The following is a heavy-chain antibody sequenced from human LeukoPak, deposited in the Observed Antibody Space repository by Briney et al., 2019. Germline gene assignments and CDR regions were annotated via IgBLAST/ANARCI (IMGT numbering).Heavy chain of an antibody. V-gene: IGHV5-51*01. J-gene: IGHJ4*02. CDR1: GYSFRSNW. CDR2: IYPGDPDT. CDR3: ARHKQPLGANDY. D-gene: IGHD4/OR15-4a*01. Sequence: GESLKISCKGSGYSFRSNWIAWVRQMPGKGLEWMGIIYPGDPDTRYSPSFQGQVTFSADKSINTAYLQWSNLKASDTAMYYCARHKQPLGANDYWGQGTLVTVSS.